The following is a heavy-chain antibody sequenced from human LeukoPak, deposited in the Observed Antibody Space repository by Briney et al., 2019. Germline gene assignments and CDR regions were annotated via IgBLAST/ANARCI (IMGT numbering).Heavy chain of an antibody. D-gene: IGHD5-24*01. CDR2: ISWNSGSI. V-gene: IGHV3-9*01. J-gene: IGHJ4*02. Sequence: PGESLRLSCAASGFTFSDYYMSWIRQAPGKGLEWVSGISWNSGSIGYADSVKGRFTISRDNAKTSLYLQMNSLRAEDTALYYCAKDLGPGSMATSPGFDYWGQGTLVTVSS. CDR3: AKDLGPGSMATSPGFDY. CDR1: GFTFSDYY.